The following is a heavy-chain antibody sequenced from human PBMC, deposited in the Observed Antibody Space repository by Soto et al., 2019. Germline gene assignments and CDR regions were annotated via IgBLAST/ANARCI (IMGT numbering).Heavy chain of an antibody. V-gene: IGHV4-39*01. CDR1: GGSISSSSYY. J-gene: IGHJ5*02. D-gene: IGHD2-2*01. CDR3: ARHVPAAPFDP. Sequence: SETLSLTCTVSGGSISSSSYYWGWIRQPPGKGLEWIGSIYYSGSTYYNPSLKSRVTISVDTSKNQFSLKLSSVTAADTAVYYRARHVPAAPFDPWGQGTLVTVSS. CDR2: IYYSGST.